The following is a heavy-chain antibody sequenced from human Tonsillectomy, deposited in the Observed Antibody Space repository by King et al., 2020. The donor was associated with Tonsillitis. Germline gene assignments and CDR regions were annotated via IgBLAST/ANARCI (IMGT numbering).Heavy chain of an antibody. CDR3: ARDGLRLDAMDV. V-gene: IGHV1-2*02. CDR1: GYTFTDYY. D-gene: IGHD2-21*01. J-gene: IGHJ6*02. CDR2: INPNSGGT. Sequence: VQLVESGAEVKKPGASVKVSCKASGYTFTDYYIHWVRQAPGQGLEWMGWINPNSGGTNYAQKFQGRVTMTRDTSISSSYMELSRLRSDDTAVYYCARDGLRLDAMDVWGQGTTVTVSS.